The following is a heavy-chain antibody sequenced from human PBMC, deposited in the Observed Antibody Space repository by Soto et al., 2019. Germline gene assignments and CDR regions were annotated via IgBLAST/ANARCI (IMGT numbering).Heavy chain of an antibody. D-gene: IGHD6-13*01. CDR3: ARDRGIAAAGTAFDI. V-gene: IGHV4-34*01. J-gene: IGHJ3*02. CDR2: INHSGST. Sequence: SETLSLTCAVYGGSFSGYYWSWIRQPPGKGLEWIGEINHSGSTNYNPSLKSRVTISVDTSKNQFSLKLSSVTAADTAVYYCARDRGIAAAGTAFDIWGQGTMVTVSS. CDR1: GGSFSGYY.